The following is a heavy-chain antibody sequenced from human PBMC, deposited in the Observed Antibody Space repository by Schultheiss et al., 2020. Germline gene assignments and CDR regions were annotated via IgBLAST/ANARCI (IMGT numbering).Heavy chain of an antibody. J-gene: IGHJ4*02. CDR2: ISSSSSYI. Sequence: GGSLRLSCAASGFTVSSNYMSWVRQAPGKGLEWVSSISSSSSYIYYADSVKGRFTISRDNAKNTLYLQMNSLRAEDTAVYYCARVGGGYWGQGTLVT. CDR3: ARVGGGY. CDR1: GFTVSSNY. V-gene: IGHV3-21*01. D-gene: IGHD3-10*01.